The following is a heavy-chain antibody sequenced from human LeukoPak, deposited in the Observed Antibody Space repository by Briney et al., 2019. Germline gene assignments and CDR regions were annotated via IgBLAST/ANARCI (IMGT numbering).Heavy chain of an antibody. CDR1: GDSVSSNSAA. D-gene: IGHD5-18*01. CDR2: TYYRSKWYN. Sequence: KRSQTLSLTCAISGDSVSSNSAAWNWIRQSPSRGLEWLGRTYYRSKWYNDYAVSVKSRIIINPDTSKNQFSLQLNSVTPEDTAVYYCAREKWIQLWPRYFDYWGQGTLVTVSS. J-gene: IGHJ4*02. V-gene: IGHV6-1*01. CDR3: AREKWIQLWPRYFDY.